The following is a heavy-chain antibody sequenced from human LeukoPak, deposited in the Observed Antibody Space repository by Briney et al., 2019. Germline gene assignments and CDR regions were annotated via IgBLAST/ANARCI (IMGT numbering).Heavy chain of an antibody. Sequence: SETLSPTCTVSGGSISSGGYYWSWIRQHPGKGLERIGYIYYSGSTYYNPSLKSRVTISVDTSKNQFSLKLSSVTAADTAVYYCASGSGGPSDYWGQGTLVTVSS. CDR1: GGSISSGGYY. D-gene: IGHD2-15*01. CDR3: ASGSGGPSDY. J-gene: IGHJ4*02. CDR2: IYYSGST. V-gene: IGHV4-31*03.